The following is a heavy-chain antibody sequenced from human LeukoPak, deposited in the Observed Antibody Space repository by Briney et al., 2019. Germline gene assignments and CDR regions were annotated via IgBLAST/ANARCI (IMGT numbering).Heavy chain of an antibody. CDR2: IYYSGST. V-gene: IGHV4-39*07. CDR1: GSSISSSSYY. J-gene: IGHJ2*01. D-gene: IGHD5-18*01. Sequence: SETLSLTCTVSGSSISSSSYYWGWIRQPPGKGLEWIGSIYYSGSTYYNPSLKSRVTISVDTSKNQFSLKLSSVTAADTAVYYCARDIQLWALRYFDLWGRGTLVTVSS. CDR3: ARDIQLWALRYFDL.